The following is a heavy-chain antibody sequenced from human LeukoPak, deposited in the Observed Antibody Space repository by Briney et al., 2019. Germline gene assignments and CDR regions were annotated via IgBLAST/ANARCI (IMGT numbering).Heavy chain of an antibody. Sequence: GGSLRLSCAASGFTFSDYYMSWIRQAPGKGLEWVSYISRSSSYTNYADSVKGRFTISRDNAKNSLYLQMNSLRAEDTAVYYCASNVAGKGDYWGQGTLVTVSS. CDR2: ISRSSSYT. CDR1: GFTFSDYY. V-gene: IGHV3-11*06. CDR3: ASNVAGKGDY. D-gene: IGHD6-19*01. J-gene: IGHJ4*02.